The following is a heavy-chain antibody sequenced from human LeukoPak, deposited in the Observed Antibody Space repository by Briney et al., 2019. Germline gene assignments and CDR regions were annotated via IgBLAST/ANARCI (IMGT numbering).Heavy chain of an antibody. CDR3: ARSYYDSSRLFDY. Sequence: SETLSLTCAVYGGSFSGYYWSWIRQPPGKGLEWIGEINHSGSTNYNPSLKSRVTISVDTSKNQFSLKLSSVTAADTAVYYCARSYYDSSRLFDYWGQGTLVTVSS. V-gene: IGHV4-34*01. J-gene: IGHJ4*02. CDR1: GGSFSGYY. D-gene: IGHD3-22*01. CDR2: INHSGST.